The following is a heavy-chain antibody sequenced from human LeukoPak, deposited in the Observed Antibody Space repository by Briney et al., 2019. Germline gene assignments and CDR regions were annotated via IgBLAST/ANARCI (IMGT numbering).Heavy chain of an antibody. V-gene: IGHV3-33*01. CDR2: IWYDGSNK. CDR1: GFTFSSYG. Sequence: GRSLRLSCAASGFTFSSYGMHWVRQAPGKGLEWVAVIWYDGSNKYHADSVKGRFTISRDNSKNTLYLQMNSLRAEDTAVYYCARGNWNPDAFDIWGQGTMVTVSS. D-gene: IGHD1-1*01. CDR3: ARGNWNPDAFDI. J-gene: IGHJ3*02.